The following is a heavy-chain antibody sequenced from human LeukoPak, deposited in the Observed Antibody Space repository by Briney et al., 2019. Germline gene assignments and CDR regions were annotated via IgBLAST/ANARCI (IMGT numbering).Heavy chain of an antibody. CDR2: INPSGGST. CDR3: ARGWTHSSGYYSVGEFDY. V-gene: IGHV1-46*01. Sequence: ASVKVSCKASGYTFTSYYMHWVRQAPGQGLEWMGIINPSGGSTSYAQKFQGRVTMTRDVSTSTVYMELSSLRSEDTAMYYCARGWTHSSGYYSVGEFDYWGQGTLVTVSS. CDR1: GYTFTSYY. J-gene: IGHJ4*02. D-gene: IGHD3-22*01.